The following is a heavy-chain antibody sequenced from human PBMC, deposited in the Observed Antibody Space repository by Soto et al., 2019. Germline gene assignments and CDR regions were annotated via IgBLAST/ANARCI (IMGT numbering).Heavy chain of an antibody. V-gene: IGHV4-59*01. CDR1: GGSISGYY. J-gene: IGHJ4*02. D-gene: IGHD5-12*01. CDR3: ARDSVGSGYD. Sequence: QVQLQESGPGLVKPSETLSLTCAVSGGSISGYYWSWIRQPPRKRLEWIGYIYYSGYTNYNPSLKRRVTISVDRSKNQFSLELRSVTASDTAVYYCARDSVGSGYDWGQGTLVTVSS. CDR2: IYYSGYT.